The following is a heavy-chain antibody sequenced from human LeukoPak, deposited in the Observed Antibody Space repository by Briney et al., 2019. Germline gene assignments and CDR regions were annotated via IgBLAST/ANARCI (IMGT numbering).Heavy chain of an antibody. D-gene: IGHD6-6*01. V-gene: IGHV4-30-2*01. Sequence: SQTLSLTCTVSGGSISSGGYYWSWIRQPPGTGLEWIGYIYHSGSTYYNPSLKSRVTISVDRSKNQFSLKLSSVTAADTAVYYCARGVGYSSSSRFDYWGQGTLVTVSS. CDR3: ARGVGYSSSSRFDY. CDR1: GGSISSGGYY. CDR2: IYHSGST. J-gene: IGHJ4*02.